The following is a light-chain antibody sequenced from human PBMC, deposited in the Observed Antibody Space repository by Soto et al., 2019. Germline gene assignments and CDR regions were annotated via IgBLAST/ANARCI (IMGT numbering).Light chain of an antibody. Sequence: EIVLTQSPGTLSLSPGERATLSCRASQSVSSNYLAWYQQRPGQAPRLPISGASSRATGIPDRFSGSGSGTDFTLTISRLEPEDFAVYYCQQYGTSLYTFGQGTKLEIK. CDR2: GAS. V-gene: IGKV3-20*01. CDR3: QQYGTSLYT. CDR1: QSVSSNY. J-gene: IGKJ2*01.